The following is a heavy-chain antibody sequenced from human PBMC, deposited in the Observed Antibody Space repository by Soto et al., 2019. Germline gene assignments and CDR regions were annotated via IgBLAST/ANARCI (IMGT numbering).Heavy chain of an antibody. V-gene: IGHV3-33*01. J-gene: IGHJ4*02. CDR3: ARDSELRITMIVDNYFDY. Sequence: PGGSLRLSCAASGFTFSSYGMHWVRQAPGKGLEWVAVIWYDGSNKYYADSVKGRFTISRDNSKNTLYLQMNSLRAEDTAVYYCARDSELRITMIVDNYFDYWGQGTLVTVSS. CDR2: IWYDGSNK. D-gene: IGHD3-22*01. CDR1: GFTFSSYG.